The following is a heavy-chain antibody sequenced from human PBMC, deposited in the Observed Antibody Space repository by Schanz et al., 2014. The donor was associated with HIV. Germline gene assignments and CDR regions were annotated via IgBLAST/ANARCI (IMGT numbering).Heavy chain of an antibody. J-gene: IGHJ4*02. CDR1: GFTFGTTW. CDR2: ITPDGSVT. Sequence: DVQLVESGGGFIQPGESLRLSCVASGFTFGTTWMYWVRQGPGKGLTWVSYITPDGSVTYADSVKGRFTASRDSSKNTXXXQMNSLRAEDXXXXXXXKTTRRFTAMTLGXXXXWGQGTPVSVSS. CDR3: XKTTRRFTAMTLGXXXX. V-gene: IGHV3-74*01. D-gene: IGHD5-18*01.